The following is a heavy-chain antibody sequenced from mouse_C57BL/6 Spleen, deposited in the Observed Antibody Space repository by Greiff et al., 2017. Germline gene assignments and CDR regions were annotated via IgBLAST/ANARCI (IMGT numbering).Heavy chain of an antibody. CDR1: GFTFSDYY. CDR2: ISNGGGST. V-gene: IGHV5-12*01. J-gene: IGHJ4*01. Sequence: EVHLVESGGGLVQPGGSLKLSCAASGFTFSDYYMYWVRQTPEKRLEWVAYISNGGGSTYYPDTVKGRFTISRDNATNTLYLQMSRLKSEDTAMYYCARRGEDAMDYWGQGTSVTVSS. CDR3: ARRGEDAMDY.